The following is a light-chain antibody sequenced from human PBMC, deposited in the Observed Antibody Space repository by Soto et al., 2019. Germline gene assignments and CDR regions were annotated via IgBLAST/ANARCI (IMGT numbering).Light chain of an antibody. J-gene: IGLJ2*01. CDR2: EGS. CDR1: SSDVGSYNL. V-gene: IGLV2-23*01. Sequence: QSALTQPDSVSGSPGQSITISCTGTSSDVGSYNLVSWYQQHPGKAPKLMIYEGSKRPSGVSNRFSGSKSGNTASLTISGLQAEDEADYYCCSYAGSSPYVVFGGGTKVTVL. CDR3: CSYAGSSPYVV.